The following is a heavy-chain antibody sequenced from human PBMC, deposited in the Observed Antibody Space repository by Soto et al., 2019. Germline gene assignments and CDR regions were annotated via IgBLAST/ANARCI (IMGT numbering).Heavy chain of an antibody. CDR2: ISYDGSNK. V-gene: IGHV3-30-3*01. CDR1: GFTFSDYY. Sequence: GGSLRLSCSLSGFTFSDYYMSWIRQAPGKGLEWVAVISYDGSNKYYADSVKGRFTISRDNSKNTLYLLMNSLRAYDTAVYYCLDGGTHYYYGMDVWGQRTTVTVSS. D-gene: IGHD1-1*01. J-gene: IGHJ6*02. CDR3: LDGGTHYYYGMDV.